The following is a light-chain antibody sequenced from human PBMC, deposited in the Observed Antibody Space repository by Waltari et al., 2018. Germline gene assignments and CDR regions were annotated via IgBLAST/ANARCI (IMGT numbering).Light chain of an antibody. J-gene: IGLJ3*02. CDR2: DVS. V-gene: IGLV2-14*01. CDR1: SSDVGGYNY. CDR3: CSFTSRSTWV. Sequence: QSALTQPASVSGSPGQSITISCTGTSSDVGGYNYVSWYQQHPGKVPNLLIFDVSNRPAGVSNRFSGSKSGNTAYLTISGLQAEDESDYYCCSFTSRSTWVFGGGTKLTVL.